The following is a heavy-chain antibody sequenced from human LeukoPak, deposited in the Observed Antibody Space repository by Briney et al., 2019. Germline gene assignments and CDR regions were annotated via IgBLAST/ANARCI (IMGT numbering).Heavy chain of an antibody. J-gene: IGHJ5*02. CDR2: INPKNGDT. CDR3: GRGIQSFDP. V-gene: IGHV1-2*06. CDR1: GDTFTTYA. Sequence: ASVKVSCKTSGDTFTTYAIIWVRQAPGQGLEWMGRINPKNGDTNYAQKFQDRVTMTRDTSMSAAYMEISRLTYDDTAVYYCGRGIQSFDPWGQGTLVTVSS.